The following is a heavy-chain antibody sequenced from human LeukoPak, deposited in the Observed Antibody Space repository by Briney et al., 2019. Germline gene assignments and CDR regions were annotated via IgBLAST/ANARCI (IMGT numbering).Heavy chain of an antibody. Sequence: GGSLRLSCVASGFTFSNYAMHWVRQAPGKGLEYVSAINTNGGTTYYANSVKGRFTISRDNSKNTVYLQMGSLRAEDMAVYHCVRTGGSLDYWGQGTLVTVSS. CDR3: VRTGGSLDY. J-gene: IGHJ4*02. CDR1: GFTFSNYA. D-gene: IGHD1-26*01. CDR2: INTNGGTT. V-gene: IGHV3-64*01.